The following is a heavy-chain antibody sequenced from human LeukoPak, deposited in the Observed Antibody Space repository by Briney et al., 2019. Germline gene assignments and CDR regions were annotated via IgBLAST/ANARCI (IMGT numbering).Heavy chain of an antibody. CDR3: ATDYDSSGYRAFDI. V-gene: IGHV1-24*01. D-gene: IGHD3-22*01. Sequence: ASVKVSCKVSGYTLTELSMHWVRQAPGKGLEWMGGFDPEDGETIYAQKFQGRVTMTEDTSTDTAYMELSSLRSEDTAVYYCATDYDSSGYRAFDIWGQGTMVTVSS. J-gene: IGHJ3*02. CDR1: GYTLTELS. CDR2: FDPEDGET.